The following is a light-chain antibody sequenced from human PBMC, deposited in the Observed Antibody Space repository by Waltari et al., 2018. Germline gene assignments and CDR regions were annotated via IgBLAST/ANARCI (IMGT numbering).Light chain of an antibody. V-gene: IGLV2-14*01. CDR2: EFS. CDR3: SSHTSTVPHV. Sequence: QSALTQPASVSGSPGQSVSISCTGTSNDVGGYGYVSWYQQFPGKAPKLMIYEFSYRPAGVSARCSGSKSGNTASLTISGLQAEDEAVYYCSSHTSTVPHVFGTGTKVTVV. J-gene: IGLJ1*01. CDR1: SNDVGGYGY.